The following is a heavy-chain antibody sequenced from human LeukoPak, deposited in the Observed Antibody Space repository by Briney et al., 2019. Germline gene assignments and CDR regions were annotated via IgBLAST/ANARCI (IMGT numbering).Heavy chain of an antibody. CDR3: ARAIRGVIHHFDY. J-gene: IGHJ4*02. V-gene: IGHV4-31*03. D-gene: IGHD3-10*01. CDR2: IYYSGST. Sequence: SETLSLTSTVSGGSISSGGYYWSWIRQHPGKGLEWIGYIYYSGSTYYNPSLKSRVTISVDTSKNQFSLKLSSVTAADTAVYYCARAIRGVIHHFDYWGQGTLVTVSS. CDR1: GGSISSGGYY.